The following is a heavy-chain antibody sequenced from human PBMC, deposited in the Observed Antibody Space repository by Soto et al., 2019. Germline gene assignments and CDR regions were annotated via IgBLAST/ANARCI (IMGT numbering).Heavy chain of an antibody. J-gene: IGHJ5*02. CDR2: ISGSGGST. Sequence: EVQLLESGGGLVQPGGSLRLSCAASGFTFSSYAMSWVRQAPGKGLEWVSDISGSGGSTYYADSVKGRFTISRDNYKNTLYLEMNSVRPQDTAVYYCEQDRYFDCLLTSWGQGTLVTFSS. V-gene: IGHV3-23*01. CDR3: EQDRYFDCLLTS. CDR1: GFTFSSYA. D-gene: IGHD3-9*01.